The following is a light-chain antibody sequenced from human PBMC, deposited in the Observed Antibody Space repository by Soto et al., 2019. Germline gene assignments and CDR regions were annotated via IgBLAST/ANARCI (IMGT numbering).Light chain of an antibody. J-gene: IGKJ1*01. CDR3: QHLKT. CDR2: KAS. V-gene: IGKV1-5*03. CDR1: QSTDNW. Sequence: DIQMTQSPSTLSASVGDRVTITCRASQSTDNWLAWYQQKPGKAPKILIYKASNLETGVPSRFSGSGSGAEFTLTISSLQPDDFATYYCQHLKTFGQGTKVDIK.